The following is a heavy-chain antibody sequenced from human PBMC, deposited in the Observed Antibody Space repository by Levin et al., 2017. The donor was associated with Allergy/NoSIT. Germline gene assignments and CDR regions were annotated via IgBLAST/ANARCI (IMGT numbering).Heavy chain of an antibody. J-gene: IGHJ2*01. CDR3: AKSATSVTWYFDL. CDR1: GFTFVSYA. V-gene: IGHV3-23*01. CDR2: ITTGGAT. Sequence: GESLKISCAASGFTFVSYAMSWVRQAPGKGLEWVSAITTGGATYYADSLMGRFTLSRDNSRDTLYLQMNSLRAEDTAIYYCAKSATSVTWYFDLWGRGTLVTVSS. D-gene: IGHD4-17*01.